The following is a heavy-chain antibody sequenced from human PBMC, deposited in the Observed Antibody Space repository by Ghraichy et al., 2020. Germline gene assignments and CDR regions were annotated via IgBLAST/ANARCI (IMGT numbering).Heavy chain of an antibody. V-gene: IGHV3-9*01. J-gene: IGHJ6*02. D-gene: IGHD1-26*01. CDR3: AKDIRGYSGSYYYYYGMDV. CDR2: ISWNSGSI. CDR1: GFTFDDYA. Sequence: SLRLSCAASGFTFDDYAMHWVRQAPGKGLEWVSGISWNSGSIGYADSVKGRFTISRDNAKNSLYLQMNSLRAEDTALYYCAKDIRGYSGSYYYYYGMDVWGQGTTVTVSS.